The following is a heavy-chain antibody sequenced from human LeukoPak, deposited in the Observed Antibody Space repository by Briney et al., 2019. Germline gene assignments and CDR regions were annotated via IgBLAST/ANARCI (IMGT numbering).Heavy chain of an antibody. CDR1: GFTFSTYW. V-gene: IGHV3-74*01. CDR2: INSDGGIT. CDR3: AKSNWFDP. Sequence: PGGSLRLSCAASGFTFSTYWMNWVRQGPGKRLVWVSRINSDGGITNYADSVKGRFTISRDNAKNTLYLQMNSLRAEDTAVYYCAKSNWFDPWGQGTLVTVSS. J-gene: IGHJ5*02.